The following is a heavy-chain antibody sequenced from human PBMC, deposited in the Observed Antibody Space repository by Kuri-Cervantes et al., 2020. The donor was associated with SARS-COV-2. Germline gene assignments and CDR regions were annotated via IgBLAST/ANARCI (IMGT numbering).Heavy chain of an antibody. J-gene: IGHJ4*02. CDR3: ARDSEILYGSTSCPDY. CDR1: GYTLTEFS. CDR2: FDPEDGET. V-gene: IGHV1-24*01. Sequence: ASVKVSCKVSGYTLTEFSMHWVRQAPGKGLEWMGGFDPEDGETIYAQKFQGRVTMTEDTSTDTAYMELRSLRSDDTAVYYCARDSEILYGSTSCPDYWGQGTLVTVSS. D-gene: IGHD2-2*01.